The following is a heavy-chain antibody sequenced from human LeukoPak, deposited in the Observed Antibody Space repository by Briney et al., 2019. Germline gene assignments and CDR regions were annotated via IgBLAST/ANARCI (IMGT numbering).Heavy chain of an antibody. V-gene: IGHV3-23*01. J-gene: IGHJ6*02. CDR1: GFTFSSYA. CDR3: AKDSGRSGSYYGMDV. D-gene: IGHD1-26*01. Sequence: GGSLRLSCAASGFTFSSYAMSWVRQAPGKGLEWVSAISGSGGSTYYADSVKGRFTISRDNSKNTLYLQMNSLRAEDTAVYCCAKDSGRSGSYYGMDVWGQGTTVTVSS. CDR2: ISGSGGST.